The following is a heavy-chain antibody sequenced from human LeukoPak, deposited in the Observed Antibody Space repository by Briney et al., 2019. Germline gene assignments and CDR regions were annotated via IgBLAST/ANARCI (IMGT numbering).Heavy chain of an antibody. Sequence: GGSMRPSCAASGLTLSNYGMNWVRQAPGKGLEWVSSISSSSSYIYYADSVKGRFTISRDNAKNSLYLQMNSLRAEQMSVYYWAKTSGWNYYYYYMDVWGKGTTVIASS. CDR3: AKTSGWNYYYYYMDV. CDR1: GLTLSNYG. J-gene: IGHJ6*03. V-gene: IGHV3-21*01. CDR2: ISSSSSYI. D-gene: IGHD6-19*01.